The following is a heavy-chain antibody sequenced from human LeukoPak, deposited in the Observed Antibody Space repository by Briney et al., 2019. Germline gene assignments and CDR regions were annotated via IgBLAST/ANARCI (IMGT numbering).Heavy chain of an antibody. J-gene: IGHJ4*02. D-gene: IGHD2-15*01. V-gene: IGHV4-59*08. CDR2: VSSDGTT. CDR3: ARLDCVLEGCYNH. Sequence: SETLSLTCSVSGVSVTTSFWHWIRQSPGKGLEWIGYVSSDGTTNYTPALRSRLIMSVDTAKNDTSLILTSLTAADTAIYYCARLDCVLEGCYNHWGRGTLVTVSS. CDR1: GVSVTTSF.